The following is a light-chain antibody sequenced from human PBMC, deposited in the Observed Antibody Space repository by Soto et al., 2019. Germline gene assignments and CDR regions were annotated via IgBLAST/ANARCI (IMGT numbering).Light chain of an antibody. V-gene: IGLV1-44*01. CDR2: NNN. CDR3: AAWDDSLTGWV. CDR1: SSNLGSYT. J-gene: IGLJ3*02. Sequence: QSVLTQPPSASGTPGQRVTISCSGSSSNLGSYTLNWYQQVPGTAPKLLIYNNNERPSGVPDRFSVSKSGTSASLAISGLQSADEAEYHCAAWDDSLTGWVFGGGTKLTVL.